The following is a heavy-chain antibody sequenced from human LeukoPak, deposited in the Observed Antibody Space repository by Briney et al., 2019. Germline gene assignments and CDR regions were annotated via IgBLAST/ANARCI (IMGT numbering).Heavy chain of an antibody. D-gene: IGHD6-19*01. CDR3: ARRRTVAGPVDY. Sequence: GESLKISCKGSGYSFTTYWIGWVRQMPGKGLEWMGIIYPGDSDTRYSPSFQGQVTISADKSISTAYLQWSSLKASDTATYHCARRRTVAGPVDYWGQGTLITVSS. V-gene: IGHV5-51*01. CDR1: GYSFTTYW. CDR2: IYPGDSDT. J-gene: IGHJ4*02.